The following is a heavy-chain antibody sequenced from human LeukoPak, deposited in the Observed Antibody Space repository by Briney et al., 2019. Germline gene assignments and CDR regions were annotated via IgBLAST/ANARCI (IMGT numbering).Heavy chain of an antibody. Sequence: GASVKVSCKASGYTFTGYYMHWVRQAPGQGLEWMGWINPNSGGTNYAQKFQGRVTMTRDTSISTAYMELSRLRSDDTAVYYCARDRRYNWNYDYYYYMDVWGKGTTVTVSS. CDR1: GYTFTGYY. J-gene: IGHJ6*03. CDR3: ARDRRYNWNYDYYYYMDV. CDR2: INPNSGGT. V-gene: IGHV1-2*02. D-gene: IGHD1-20*01.